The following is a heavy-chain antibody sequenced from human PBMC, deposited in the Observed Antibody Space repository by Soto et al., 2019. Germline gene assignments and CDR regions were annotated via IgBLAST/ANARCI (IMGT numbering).Heavy chain of an antibody. CDR1: GGSIDSGDYY. D-gene: IGHD3-10*01. CDR2: VYYSGTT. V-gene: IGHV4-61*05. CDR3: ARAERFPRSWFDP. Sequence: SATRSITCTVSGGSIDSGDYYWSWIRQPPGKGLEWIGYVYYSGTTNYNPFLKSRVTLSLDKSKNQFSLKMNSVTAADTAIYFCARAERFPRSWFDPWGQGTQVTVSS. J-gene: IGHJ5*02.